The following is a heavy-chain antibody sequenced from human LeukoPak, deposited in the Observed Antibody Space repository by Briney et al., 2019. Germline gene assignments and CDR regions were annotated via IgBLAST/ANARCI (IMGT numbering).Heavy chain of an antibody. Sequence: GGSLRLSCAASGFTFSSYSMNWARQAPGKGLEWVSYISSSSSTIYYADSVKGRFTISRDNAKNSLLLQMNSLRAEDTAVYYCARDFSDVGDCSGGSCYWDYWGQGALGTVSS. CDR2: ISSSSSTI. J-gene: IGHJ4*02. CDR1: GFTFSSYS. D-gene: IGHD2-15*01. V-gene: IGHV3-48*01. CDR3: ARDFSDVGDCSGGSCYWDY.